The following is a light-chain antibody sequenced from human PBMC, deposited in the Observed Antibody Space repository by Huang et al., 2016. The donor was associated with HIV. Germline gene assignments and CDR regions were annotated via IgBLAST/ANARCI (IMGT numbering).Light chain of an antibody. CDR2: AAS. J-gene: IGKJ4*01. Sequence: DIQMTQSPSSLSASVGDRVTITCRVSQSISSYLNWYQQKPGKAPKLLIYAASSLQSGVPSRFSGSGSGTDFTLTISSLQPEDFATYYCQQSYSLLTFGGGTKVEIK. CDR3: QQSYSLLT. V-gene: IGKV1-39*01. CDR1: QSISSY.